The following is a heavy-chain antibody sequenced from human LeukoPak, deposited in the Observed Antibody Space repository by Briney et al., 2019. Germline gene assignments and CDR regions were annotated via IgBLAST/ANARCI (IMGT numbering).Heavy chain of an antibody. Sequence: ASVKVSCKASGYTFTSYDINWVRQATGQGLEWMGWMNPNSGNTGYAQKFQGRVTMTRNTSISTAYMELSSLRSEATAVYYCARVRGMVRGVIKPYTFDYWGQGTLVTVSS. CDR1: GYTFTSYD. CDR3: ARVRGMVRGVIKPYTFDY. J-gene: IGHJ4*02. D-gene: IGHD3-10*01. CDR2: MNPNSGNT. V-gene: IGHV1-8*01.